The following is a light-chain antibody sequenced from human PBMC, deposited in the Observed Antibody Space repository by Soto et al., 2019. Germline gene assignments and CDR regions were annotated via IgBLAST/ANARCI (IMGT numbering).Light chain of an antibody. V-gene: IGKV3-20*01. CDR1: QSVSSSY. J-gene: IGKJ1*01. CDR2: DAS. CDR3: QQYGSSPT. Sequence: EIVLTQSPGTLSLSPGERATLSCRSSQSVSSSYLAWYQQTPGQAPRLLIYDASSRATGIPDRFSGSGSLTDFTLTISRLEPEDFAVYYCQQYGSSPTFGQGNKVEIK.